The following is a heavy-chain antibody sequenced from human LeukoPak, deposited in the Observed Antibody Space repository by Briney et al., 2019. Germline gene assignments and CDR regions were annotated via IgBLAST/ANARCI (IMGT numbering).Heavy chain of an antibody. J-gene: IGHJ4*02. D-gene: IGHD3-10*01. V-gene: IGHV4-34*01. CDR2: INHSGST. Sequence: SETLSLTCAVYGGPFSGYYWSWIRQPPGKGLEWIGEINHSGSTNYNPSLKSRVTISVDTSKNQFSLKLGSVTAADTAVYYCASGYFGYWGQGTLVTVSS. CDR3: ASGYFGY. CDR1: GGPFSGYY.